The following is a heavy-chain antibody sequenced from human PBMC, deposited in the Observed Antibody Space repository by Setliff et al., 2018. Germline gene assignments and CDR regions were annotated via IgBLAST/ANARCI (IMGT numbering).Heavy chain of an antibody. CDR3: ARDYQGGWFDP. CDR1: GGFTSSFY. D-gene: IGHD3-16*01. J-gene: IGHJ5*02. Sequence: SETLSLTCTISGGFTSSFYWSWIRQAPGKGLEWIGYVDHSGSTNFSPSLKSRGTISVDTSKTQVSLTLTSVTAADTAVYYCARDYQGGWFDPWGQGSLVT. V-gene: IGHV4-59*01. CDR2: VDHSGST.